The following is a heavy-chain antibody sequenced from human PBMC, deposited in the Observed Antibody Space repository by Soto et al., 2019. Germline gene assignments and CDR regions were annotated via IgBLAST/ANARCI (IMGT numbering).Heavy chain of an antibody. CDR1: GFSFSSYA. V-gene: IGHV3-30-3*01. CDR3: SKDMIASYDSDAFDV. D-gene: IGHD3-22*01. CDR2: ISYDGSNK. J-gene: IGHJ3*01. Sequence: SLPLSFASPGFSFSSYAIHWVRHAPAKGLEWAAVISYDGSNKYYADSVKGRFTISRDNSKNTIFLQMNSLRPEDTAVYYCSKDMIASYDSDAFDVCGQGTMVTVSS.